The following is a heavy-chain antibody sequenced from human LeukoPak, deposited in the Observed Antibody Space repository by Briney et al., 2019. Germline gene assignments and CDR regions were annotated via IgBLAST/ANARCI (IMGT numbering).Heavy chain of an antibody. V-gene: IGHV3-66*01. J-gene: IGHJ4*02. CDR2: IYSGGST. CDR3: AREVGPDCSSTSCPFDY. D-gene: IGHD2-2*01. Sequence: GGSLRLSCAASGFTVSSNYMSWVRQAPEKGLEWVSVIYSGGSTYYADSVKGRFTISRDNSKNTLYLQMNSLRAEDTAVYYCAREVGPDCSSTSCPFDYWGQGTLVTVSS. CDR1: GFTVSSNY.